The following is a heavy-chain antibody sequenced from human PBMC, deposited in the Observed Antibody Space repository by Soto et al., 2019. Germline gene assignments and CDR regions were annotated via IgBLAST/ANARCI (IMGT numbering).Heavy chain of an antibody. V-gene: IGHV4-59*12. D-gene: IGHD6-19*01. J-gene: IGHJ4*02. Sequence: SETLSLTCTVSGGSISSYYWSWIRQPPGKGLEWIGYFFYSGSTNYNPSLKSRVTISVDTSKNQFSLKLSSVTAADTAVYYCASAGGLRAVAADYWGQGTLVTVSS. CDR3: ASAGGLRAVAADY. CDR1: GGSISSYY. CDR2: FFYSGST.